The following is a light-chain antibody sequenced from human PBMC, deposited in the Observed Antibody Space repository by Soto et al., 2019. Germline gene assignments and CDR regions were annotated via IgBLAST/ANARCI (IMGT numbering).Light chain of an antibody. J-gene: IGKJ4*01. CDR3: QQRSNWPPRLT. CDR2: DAS. Sequence: EIVLTQSPATLSLSPGERATLSCRASQSVSSYLAWYQQKPGQAPRLLIYDASNRATGIPARFSGSGSGTDFTLPISSLEPEDFAVYYRQQRSNWPPRLTFGGGTKVEIK. CDR1: QSVSSY. V-gene: IGKV3-11*01.